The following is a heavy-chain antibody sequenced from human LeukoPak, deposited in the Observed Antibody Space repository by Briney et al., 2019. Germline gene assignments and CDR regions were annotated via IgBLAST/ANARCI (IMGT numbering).Heavy chain of an antibody. Sequence: GGSLRLSCAASGFTFSRHSMNWVRQAPGKGLEWVSSISDDGNYIYYGDSVKGRFTISRDNANNSLDLQMHSLRAEDTAVYYCASDPHSAAANWFDPWGQGTLVTVSS. J-gene: IGHJ5*02. D-gene: IGHD6-13*01. CDR1: GFTFSRHS. CDR3: ASDPHSAAANWFDP. V-gene: IGHV3-21*01. CDR2: ISDDGNYI.